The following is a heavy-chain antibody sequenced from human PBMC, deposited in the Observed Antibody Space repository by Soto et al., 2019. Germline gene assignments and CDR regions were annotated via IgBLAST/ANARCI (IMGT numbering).Heavy chain of an antibody. V-gene: IGHV2-5*02. J-gene: IGHJ3*02. D-gene: IGHD2-21*02. CDR2: IYWDDDK. CDR3: AHRLTATAFDI. Sequence: QITVKESGPTLVKPTQTLTLTCTFSGFSLSTSGVAVGWIRQPPGKALAWLALIYWDDDKRYSPSMKGRLTITRDTSKNQVVLIMTNMDPEDTATYYCAHRLTATAFDIWGQGTMVTVSS. CDR1: GFSLSTSGVA.